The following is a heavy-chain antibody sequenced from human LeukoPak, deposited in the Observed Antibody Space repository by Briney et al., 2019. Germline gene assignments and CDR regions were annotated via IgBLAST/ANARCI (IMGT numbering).Heavy chain of an antibody. CDR1: GFTFSSYW. D-gene: IGHD2-2*01. CDR3: SRDGVVVSAAPNSYNKMDV. J-gene: IGHJ6*03. V-gene: IGHV3-74*01. Sequence: GGSLRLSCAASGFTFSSYWMHWVRQAPGKGLVWVSRINSDGSSTSYADSVKGRFTISRDNAKNTLYLQMNSLRAEDTAVYYCSRDGVVVSAAPNSYNKMDVWGKGPTVPVPS. CDR2: INSDGSST.